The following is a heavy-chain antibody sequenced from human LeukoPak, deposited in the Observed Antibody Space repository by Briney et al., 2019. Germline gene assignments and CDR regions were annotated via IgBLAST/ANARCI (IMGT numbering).Heavy chain of an antibody. V-gene: IGHV4-34*01. D-gene: IGHD5-24*01. Sequence: SETLSLTCAVYGGSFSGYYWSWIRQPPGKGLEWIGEINHGGSTNYNPSLKSRVTISVDTSKNQFSLKLSSVTAADTAVYYCARARRDGYNFDYWGQGTLVTVSS. CDR1: GGSFSGYY. J-gene: IGHJ4*02. CDR3: ARARRDGYNFDY. CDR2: INHGGST.